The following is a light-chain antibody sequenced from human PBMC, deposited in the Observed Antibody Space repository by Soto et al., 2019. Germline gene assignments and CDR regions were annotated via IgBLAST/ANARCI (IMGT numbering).Light chain of an antibody. V-gene: IGLV2-14*03. CDR3: SSYTSSSTYV. Sequence: HSALTQPASVSGSPGQSSTISCTGTSSDVGGYNSVSWYQQHPGKAPKLMIYNVSNRPSGISDRFSGSRSGNTASLTISGLQAEDEADYYCSSYTSSSTYVFGTGTKVTVL. J-gene: IGLJ1*01. CDR2: NVS. CDR1: SSDVGGYNS.